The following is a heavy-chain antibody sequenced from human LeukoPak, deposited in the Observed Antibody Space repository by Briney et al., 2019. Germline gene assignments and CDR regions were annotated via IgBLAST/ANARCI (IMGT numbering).Heavy chain of an antibody. J-gene: IGHJ3*02. Sequence: GESLKISCKGSGYSFTSYWIGWVRQMPGKGLEWMEIIYPGDSDTRYSPSFQGQVTISADKSISTAYLQWSSLKASDTAMYYCARGDSSGRPDDAFDIWGQGTMVTVSS. CDR1: GYSFTSYW. V-gene: IGHV5-51*01. CDR3: ARGDSSGRPDDAFDI. D-gene: IGHD3-22*01. CDR2: IYPGDSDT.